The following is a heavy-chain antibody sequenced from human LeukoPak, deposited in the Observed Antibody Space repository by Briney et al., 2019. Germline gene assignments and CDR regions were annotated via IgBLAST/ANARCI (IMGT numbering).Heavy chain of an antibody. J-gene: IGHJ3*02. Sequence: GASVKVSCKASGYTFTSYYMHWVRQAPGQGLEWMGIXXXXXXSTXXAQKFQGRVTMTRDTSTSTVYMELSSLRSEDTAVYYCAXXXXXHYYDSXXXLXXAFDIWGQGTMVTVSS. CDR3: AXXXXXHYYDSXXXLXXAFDI. D-gene: IGHD3-22*01. CDR1: GYTFTSYY. V-gene: IGHV1-46*01. CDR2: XXXXXXST.